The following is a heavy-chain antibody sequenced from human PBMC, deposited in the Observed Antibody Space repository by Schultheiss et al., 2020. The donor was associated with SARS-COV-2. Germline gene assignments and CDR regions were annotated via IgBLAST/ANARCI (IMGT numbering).Heavy chain of an antibody. CDR3: ARSRVSPVRSYQYYGMDV. V-gene: IGHV4-31*03. D-gene: IGHD5/OR15-5a*01. CDR1: GGSISSGGYY. CDR2: IYYSGST. Sequence: LRLSCTVSGGSISSGGYYWSWIRQHPGKGLEWIGYIYYSGSTYYNPSLKSRVTISVDTSKNQFSLKLSSVTAADTAVYYCARSRVSPVRSYQYYGMDVWGQGTTVTVSS. J-gene: IGHJ6*02.